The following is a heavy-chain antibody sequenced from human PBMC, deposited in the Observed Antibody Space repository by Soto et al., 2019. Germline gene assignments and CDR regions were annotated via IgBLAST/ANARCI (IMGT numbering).Heavy chain of an antibody. CDR3: ARDGLSSSSSFDY. Sequence: GESLKISCKASGYSFTDYWIGWVRQMPGKGLEWMGIIYPGDSDAKYSPSFQGQVTMSADKSISTAYLQWNSLKASDTAMYYCARDGLSSSSSFDYWGQGTLVTVSS. CDR1: GYSFTDYW. V-gene: IGHV5-51*01. CDR2: IYPGDSDA. J-gene: IGHJ4*02. D-gene: IGHD6-6*01.